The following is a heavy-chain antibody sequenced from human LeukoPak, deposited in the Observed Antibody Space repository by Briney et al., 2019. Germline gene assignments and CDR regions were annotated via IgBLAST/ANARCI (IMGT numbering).Heavy chain of an antibody. D-gene: IGHD3-22*01. Sequence: SETLSLTCTVSGGSISGYYWSWIRQPPGKGLEWIGSIYYSGSTNYNPSLKSRVTISVDTSKNQFSLKVTSVTAADTAVFYCARRDYDTSESYWYFELWGRGTLVTVSS. V-gene: IGHV4-59*08. J-gene: IGHJ2*01. CDR1: GGSISGYY. CDR3: ARRDYDTSESYWYFEL. CDR2: IYYSGST.